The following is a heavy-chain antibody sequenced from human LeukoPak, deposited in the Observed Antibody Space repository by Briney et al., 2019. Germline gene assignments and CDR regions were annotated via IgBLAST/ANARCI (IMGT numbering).Heavy chain of an antibody. J-gene: IGHJ4*02. D-gene: IGHD4-17*01. CDR3: ARHDYGDYQPFDY. CDR1: GGSISSYY. CDR2: IYYSGST. V-gene: IGHV4-59*01. Sequence: SETLSLTCTVSGGSISSYYWSWIRQPPGKGLEWTGYIYYSGSTNYNPSLKSRVTISVDTSKNQFSLKLSSVTAADTAVYYCARHDYGDYQPFDYWGQGTLVTVSS.